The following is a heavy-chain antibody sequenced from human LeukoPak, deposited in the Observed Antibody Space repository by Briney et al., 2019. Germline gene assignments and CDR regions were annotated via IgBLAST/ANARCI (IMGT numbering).Heavy chain of an antibody. V-gene: IGHV3-11*04. CDR3: AREVPILGIWDY. D-gene: IGHD3-9*01. J-gene: IGHJ4*02. Sequence: GGSLRLSCATSGFIFSHYWMSWIRQAPGKGLEWVSYISSSGSTIYYADSVKGRFTISRDNAKNSLYLQMNSLRAEDTAVYYCAREVPILGIWDYWGQGTLVTVSS. CDR2: ISSSGSTI. CDR1: GFIFSHYW.